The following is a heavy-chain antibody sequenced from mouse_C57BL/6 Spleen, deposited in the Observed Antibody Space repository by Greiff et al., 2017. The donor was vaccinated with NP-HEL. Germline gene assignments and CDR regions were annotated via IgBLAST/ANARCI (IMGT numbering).Heavy chain of an antibody. CDR1: GYSITSGYY. V-gene: IGHV3-6*01. Sequence: DVQLQESGPGLVKPSPSLSLTCSVTGYSITSGYYWNWIRQFPGNKLEWMGYISYDGSNNYNPSLKNRISITRDTSKNQFFLKLNSVTTEDTATYYCASFGYYGDYWGQGTTLTVSS. D-gene: IGHD2-3*01. J-gene: IGHJ2*01. CDR3: ASFGYYGDY. CDR2: ISYDGSN.